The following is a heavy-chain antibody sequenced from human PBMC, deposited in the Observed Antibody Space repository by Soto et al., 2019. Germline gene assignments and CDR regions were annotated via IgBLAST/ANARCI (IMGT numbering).Heavy chain of an antibody. CDR1: GGSISSYY. CDR2: IDYSGST. D-gene: IGHD3-16*01. Sequence: QVQLQESGPGLVKPSETLSLTCTVSGGSISSYYWSWIRQPPGKGLEWIGYIDYSGSTNYNPSLKSRVTISVDTSKNQFSLKLSSVTAADTAVYYCARARGRGFDPWGQGTLVTVSS. CDR3: ARARGRGFDP. V-gene: IGHV4-59*01. J-gene: IGHJ5*02.